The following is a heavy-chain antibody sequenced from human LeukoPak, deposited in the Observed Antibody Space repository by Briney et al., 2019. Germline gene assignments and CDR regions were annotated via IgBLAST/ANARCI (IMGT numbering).Heavy chain of an antibody. Sequence: GGSLRLSCAASGFTFSSYGMHWVRQAPGQGLEWVAFIGYDGSNKYYADSVKGRFTISRDNSKNTMYLQMNSLRAEDTAVYYCAKDSDIVVVPAANFDYWGQGTLVTVSS. V-gene: IGHV3-30*02. D-gene: IGHD2-2*01. CDR1: GFTFSSYG. CDR2: IGYDGSNK. J-gene: IGHJ4*02. CDR3: AKDSDIVVVPAANFDY.